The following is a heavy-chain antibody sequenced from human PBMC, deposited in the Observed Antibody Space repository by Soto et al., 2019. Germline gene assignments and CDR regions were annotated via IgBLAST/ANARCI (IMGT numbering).Heavy chain of an antibody. CDR2: IIPIFGTA. J-gene: IGHJ6*02. V-gene: IGHV1-69*01. CDR3: ARDGSGYRSRASPMDV. CDR1: GDTFSSYA. D-gene: IGHD3-22*01. Sequence: QVQLVQSGAEVKKPGSSVKVSCKASGDTFSSYAISWVRQAPGQGLEWMGGIIPIFGTANYAQKFQGRVTITADESTITAYIELSSLRSEDTAVYYCARDGSGYRSRASPMDVWGQGTTVTVSS.